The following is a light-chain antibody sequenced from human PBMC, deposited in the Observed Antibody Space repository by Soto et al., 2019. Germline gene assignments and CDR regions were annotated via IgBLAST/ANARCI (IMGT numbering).Light chain of an antibody. J-gene: IGLJ2*01. Sequence: QSVLTQPASVSGCPGQSISISCTGTSDDIGANNYVSWYQHHPGKAPKILIYEPANRPSGISHRFSGSKSGNTASLTISGLQAEDEADYFCTSYTSASTLVFGGGTKLTVL. CDR2: EPA. V-gene: IGLV2-14*01. CDR1: SDDIGANNY. CDR3: TSYTSASTLV.